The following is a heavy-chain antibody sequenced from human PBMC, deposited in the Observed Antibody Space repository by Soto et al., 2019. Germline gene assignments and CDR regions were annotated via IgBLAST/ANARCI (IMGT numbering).Heavy chain of an antibody. D-gene: IGHD3-3*01. Sequence: LSLTCTVSGGSISSYYWSWIRQPPGKGLEWIGYIYYSGSTNYNPSLKSRVTISVDTSKNQFSLKLSSVTAADTAVYYCARAPVWSGYWYYYYGMDVWGQGTTVTVSS. CDR2: IYYSGST. CDR1: GGSISSYY. V-gene: IGHV4-59*01. CDR3: ARAPVWSGYWYYYYGMDV. J-gene: IGHJ6*02.